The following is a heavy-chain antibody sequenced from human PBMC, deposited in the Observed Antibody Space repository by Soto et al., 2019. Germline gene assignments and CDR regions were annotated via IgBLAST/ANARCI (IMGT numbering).Heavy chain of an antibody. CDR2: IIPIFGTA. J-gene: IGHJ6*02. Sequence: ASVKGSCKASGGTFSSYAISWVRQAPGQGLEWMGGIIPIFGTANYAQKFQGRVTITADESTSTAYMELSSLRSEDTAVYYCARTPDSSGNYYYYYGMDVWGQGTTVTVSS. CDR3: ARTPDSSGNYYYYYGMDV. CDR1: GGTFSSYA. D-gene: IGHD3-22*01. V-gene: IGHV1-69*01.